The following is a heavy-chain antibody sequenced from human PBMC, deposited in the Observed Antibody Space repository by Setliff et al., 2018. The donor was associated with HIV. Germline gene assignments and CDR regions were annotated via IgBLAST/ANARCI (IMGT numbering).Heavy chain of an antibody. CDR1: GFTFDDYA. CDR3: AKDRYCSGGSCNSGNAFDI. J-gene: IGHJ3*02. CDR2: ISWNGFSI. Sequence: GGSLRLSCAASGFTFDDYAMHWVRQAPGKGQEWVSGISWNGFSIDYADSVRGRFTVSRDNSKNTVYLEMNSLREEDTAVYYCAKDRYCSGGSCNSGNAFDIWGQGTMVTVSS. D-gene: IGHD2-15*01. V-gene: IGHV3-9*01.